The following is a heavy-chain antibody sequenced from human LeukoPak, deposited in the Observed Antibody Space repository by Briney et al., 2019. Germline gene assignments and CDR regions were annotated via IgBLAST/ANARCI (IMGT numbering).Heavy chain of an antibody. D-gene: IGHD6-13*01. J-gene: IGHJ4*02. V-gene: IGHV3-30*02. CDR3: AKDYGTSWYLFDY. CDR2: IHPDGSYI. Sequence: GGSLRLSCAASGFTFSSYGMHWVRQAPGKGLEWMALIHPDGSYIFYADSVKGRFTISRDKSKNTLYLEMNSLRPEDTALYYCAKDYGTSWYLFDYWGQGTLVTVSS. CDR1: GFTFSSYG.